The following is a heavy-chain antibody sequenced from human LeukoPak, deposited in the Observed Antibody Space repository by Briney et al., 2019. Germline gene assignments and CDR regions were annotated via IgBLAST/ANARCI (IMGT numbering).Heavy chain of an antibody. J-gene: IGHJ3*02. CDR1: GGSFSGYY. D-gene: IGHD3-10*01. CDR2: INHSGST. CDR3: ALGRITMVRGVKALGAFDI. V-gene: IGHV4-34*01. Sequence: MSSETLSLTCAVYGGSFSGYYWSWIRQPPGKGLEWIGEINHSGSTNYNPSLKSRVTMSVDTSKNQFSLKLSSVTAADTAVYYCALGRITMVRGVKALGAFDIWGQGTMVTVSS.